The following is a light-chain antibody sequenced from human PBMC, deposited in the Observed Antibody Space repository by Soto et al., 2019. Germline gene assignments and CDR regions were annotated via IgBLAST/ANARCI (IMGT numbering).Light chain of an antibody. CDR1: QGISRW. V-gene: IGKV1-12*01. Sequence: DIQLTQSPSSVSASVGDRVTITCRASQGISRWLAWYQQKPGKAPELLIHAASNLQSGVPSRFSGSGSGTDFILTISSLQPEDSATYYCQQAHSFPRAFGGGTKVEIK. CDR3: QQAHSFPRA. CDR2: AAS. J-gene: IGKJ4*01.